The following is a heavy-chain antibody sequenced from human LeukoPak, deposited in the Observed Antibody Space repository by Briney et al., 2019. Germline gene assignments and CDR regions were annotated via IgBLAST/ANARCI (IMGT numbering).Heavy chain of an antibody. CDR2: IYYSGST. D-gene: IGHD3-9*01. CDR1: GGSISSGDYY. J-gene: IGHJ4*02. V-gene: IGHV4-30-4*01. CDR3: ARVVRYFGWLGYFDY. Sequence: PSETLSLTCTVSGGSISSGDYYWSWIRQPPGKGLEWTGYIYYSGSTYYNPSLKSRVTISVDTSKNQFSLKLRSVTAADTAVYYCARVVRYFGWLGYFDYWGQGTLVSVSS.